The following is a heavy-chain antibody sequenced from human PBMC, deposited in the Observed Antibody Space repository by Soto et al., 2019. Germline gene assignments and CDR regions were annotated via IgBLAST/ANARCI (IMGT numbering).Heavy chain of an antibody. J-gene: IGHJ6*02. CDR3: ASTGYGSGSYYNGTAPYYYYGMDV. Sequence: ASVKVSCKASGYTFTSYAMHWVRQAPGQRLEWMGWINAGNGNTKYSQKFQGRVTITRDTSASTAYMELSSLRSEDTAVYYCASTGYGSGSYYNGTAPYYYYGMDVWGQGTMVTVSS. V-gene: IGHV1-3*01. D-gene: IGHD3-10*01. CDR2: INAGNGNT. CDR1: GYTFTSYA.